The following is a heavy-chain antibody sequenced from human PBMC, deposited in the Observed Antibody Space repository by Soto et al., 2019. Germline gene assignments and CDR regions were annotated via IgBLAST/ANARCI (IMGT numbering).Heavy chain of an antibody. CDR2: IWYDGSNK. CDR3: ARDRTHCSSTSCPYWFDP. D-gene: IGHD2-2*01. Sequence: PGGSLRLSCAASGFTFSSYGMHWVRQAPGKGLEWVAVIWYDGSNKYYADSVKGRFTISRDNSKNTLYLQMNSLRAEDTAVYYCARDRTHCSSTSCPYWFDPWGQGTLVTVSS. CDR1: GFTFSSYG. J-gene: IGHJ5*02. V-gene: IGHV3-33*01.